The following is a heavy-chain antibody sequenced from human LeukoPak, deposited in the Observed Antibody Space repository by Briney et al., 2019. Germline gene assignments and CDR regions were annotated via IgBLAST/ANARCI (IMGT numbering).Heavy chain of an antibody. V-gene: IGHV1-2*02. D-gene: IGHD2-15*01. CDR1: GYTFTGYY. CDR2: INPNSGGI. Sequence: ASVKVSCKASGYTFTGYYMHWVRQAPGQGLEWMGWINPNSGGINYAQKFQGRVTMTRDTSISTAYMELSRLRSDDTAVYYCARDAGYCSGGSCYSYFDYWGQGTLVTVSS. CDR3: ARDAGYCSGGSCYSYFDY. J-gene: IGHJ4*02.